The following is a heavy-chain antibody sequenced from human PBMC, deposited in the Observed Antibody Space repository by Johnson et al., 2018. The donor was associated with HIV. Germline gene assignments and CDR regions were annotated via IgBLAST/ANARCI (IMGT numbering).Heavy chain of an antibody. D-gene: IGHD1-26*01. CDR1: GFPLINYG. V-gene: IGHV3-7*01. CDR3: ARGGFDIVGGTIGWSAFDI. J-gene: IGHJ3*02. CDR2: IKQDGSEK. Sequence: LYLMESGGGVAQPGRSLRLSCAASGFPLINYGMHWVRQAPGKGLEWVANIKQDGSEKHSVDSVKGRLTISSDNAKNSLYLQMTSLRTEDTAVYYCARGGFDIVGGTIGWSAFDIWGQGTMVTVSS.